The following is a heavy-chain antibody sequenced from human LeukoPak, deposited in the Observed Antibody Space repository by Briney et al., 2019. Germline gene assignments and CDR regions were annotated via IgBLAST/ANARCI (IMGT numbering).Heavy chain of an antibody. CDR1: GGSIRGYF. Sequence: PSETLSLTCTVSGGSIRGYFWSWIRQPPGKGLEWIGEVHLDGRTNYNPSLKSRLIMSVDLPENHISLKLTSVTAADTAVYYCAREGGFYRPLDYSGQGTLVTVSS. J-gene: IGHJ4*02. V-gene: IGHV4-59*12. D-gene: IGHD3-3*01. CDR3: AREGGFYRPLDY. CDR2: VHLDGRT.